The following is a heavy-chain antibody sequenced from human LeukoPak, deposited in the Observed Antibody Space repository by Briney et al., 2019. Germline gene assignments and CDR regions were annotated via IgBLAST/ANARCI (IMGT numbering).Heavy chain of an antibody. D-gene: IGHD3-9*01. Sequence: PSETLSLTCTVSGGSISSYYWSWIRQPPGKGLEWIGYIYYSGSTNYNPSLKSRVTISVDTSKNQFSLKLSSVTAADTAVYYCARLTYFDWLFDYWGQGTLVTVSS. J-gene: IGHJ4*02. CDR3: ARLTYFDWLFDY. CDR2: IYYSGST. CDR1: GGSISSYY. V-gene: IGHV4-59*01.